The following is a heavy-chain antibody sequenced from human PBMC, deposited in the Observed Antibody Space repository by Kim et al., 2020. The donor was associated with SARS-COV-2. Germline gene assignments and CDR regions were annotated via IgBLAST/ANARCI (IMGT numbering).Heavy chain of an antibody. D-gene: IGHD3-10*01. Sequence: GGSLRLSCVASGFTFSSYGMHWVRQAPGKGLEWVAVISYDGSNKYYADSVKGRFTISRDNSKNTLYLQMNSLRAEDTAVYYCAKDDGSGSCNYYYYGMDVWGQGTTVTVSS. CDR2: ISYDGSNK. CDR1: GFTFSSYG. CDR3: AKDDGSGSCNYYYYGMDV. J-gene: IGHJ6*02. V-gene: IGHV3-30*18.